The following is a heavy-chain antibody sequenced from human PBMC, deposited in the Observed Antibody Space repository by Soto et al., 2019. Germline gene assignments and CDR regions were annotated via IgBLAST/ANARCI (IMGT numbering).Heavy chain of an antibody. CDR1: GFTFSSYA. Sequence: GGSLRLSCAASGFTFSSYAMHWVRQAPGKGLEWVAVISYDGSNKYYADSVKGRFTISRDNSKNTLYLQMNSLRAEDTAVYYCAQNVQGDVGEGNAFDIWGQGTMVTVSS. CDR2: ISYDGSNK. V-gene: IGHV3-30*04. D-gene: IGHD3-16*01. CDR3: AQNVQGDVGEGNAFDI. J-gene: IGHJ3*02.